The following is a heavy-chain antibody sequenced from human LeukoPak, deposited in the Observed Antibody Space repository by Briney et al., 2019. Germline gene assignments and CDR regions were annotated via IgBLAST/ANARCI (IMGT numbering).Heavy chain of an antibody. CDR3: ARGDGTTGTTQDVAFDY. J-gene: IGHJ4*02. CDR1: GYIFINYG. V-gene: IGHV1-18*01. CDR2: ISAHNGNR. Sequence: ASVKVSCKTSGYIFINYGITWVRQAPGQGLEWMGWISAHNGNRNYAQNYRGRVTMTTDTSTITAYMELRSLTSDDTAVYYCARGDGTTGTTQDVAFDYWGQGTLVTVSS. D-gene: IGHD1-1*01.